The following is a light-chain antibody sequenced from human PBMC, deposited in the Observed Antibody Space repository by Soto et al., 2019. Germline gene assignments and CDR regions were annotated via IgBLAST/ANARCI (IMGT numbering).Light chain of an antibody. V-gene: IGKV1-39*01. CDR3: QQRYSSPTT. CDR1: QSIGKH. CDR2: GAS. Sequence: DIQMTQSPSFLSASVGDRVTITCRASQSIGKHLNWYQQKPGKAPKFLIYGASTLQNGFPSRFTGSASGTVFTLIVNRLQPEGFATYYCQQRYSSPTTFGQGTRLEI. J-gene: IGKJ5*01.